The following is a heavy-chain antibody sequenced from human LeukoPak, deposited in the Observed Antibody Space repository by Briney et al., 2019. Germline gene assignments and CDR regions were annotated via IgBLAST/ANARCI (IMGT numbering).Heavy chain of an antibody. CDR2: INHSGST. J-gene: IGHJ6*02. CDR1: GGSFSGYY. Sequence: PSETLSLTCAVYGGSFSGYYWSWIRQPPGKGLEWIGEINHSGSTNYNPSLKSRVTISVDTSKNQFSLKLSSVTAADTAVYYCARAVGSSSSEGNYYYYYYGMDVWGQGTTVTVSS. V-gene: IGHV4-34*01. CDR3: ARAVGSSSSEGNYYYYYYGMDV. D-gene: IGHD6-6*01.